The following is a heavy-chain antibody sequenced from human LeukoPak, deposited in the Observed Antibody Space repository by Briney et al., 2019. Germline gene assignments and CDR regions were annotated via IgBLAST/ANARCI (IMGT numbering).Heavy chain of an antibody. D-gene: IGHD3-22*01. CDR3: AREGVRVYDSSGFDAFDI. Sequence: SETLSLTCAVSGGSISRSGYYWSWIRQPPGKGLEWIGYIYYSGSTNYNPSLKSRVTISVDTSKNQFSLKLSSVSAADTAVYYCAREGVRVYDSSGFDAFDIWGQGTMVTVSS. J-gene: IGHJ3*02. V-gene: IGHV4-61*08. CDR1: GGSISRSGYY. CDR2: IYYSGST.